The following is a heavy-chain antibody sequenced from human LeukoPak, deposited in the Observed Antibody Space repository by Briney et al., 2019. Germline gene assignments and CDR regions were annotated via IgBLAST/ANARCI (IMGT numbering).Heavy chain of an antibody. V-gene: IGHV4-39*01. J-gene: IGHJ5*02. D-gene: IGHD3-10*01. CDR2: MFHSGST. CDR3: ARAYGSGSYFHWFDP. CDR1: GGSISTSSYY. Sequence: SETLSLTCTVSGGSISTSSYYWGWIRQPPGMGLEWIGSMFHSGSTYDNPSLRSRVTISVDTSKNQFSLKLSSVTAADTAVYYCARAYGSGSYFHWFDPWGQGTLVTVSS.